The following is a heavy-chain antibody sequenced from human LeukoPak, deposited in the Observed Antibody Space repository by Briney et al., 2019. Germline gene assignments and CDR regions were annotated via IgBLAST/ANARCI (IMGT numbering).Heavy chain of an antibody. D-gene: IGHD1/OR15-1a*01. V-gene: IGHV4-39*01. CDR3: ARRLGTNYYYYMDV. J-gene: IGHJ6*03. CDR2: IYYSGST. Sequence: PSETLSLTCTVSGGPISSSSYYWGWIRQPPGKGLEWIGSIYYSGSTYYNPSLKSRVTISVDTSKNQFSLKLSSVTAADTAVYYCARRLGTNYYYYMDVWGKGTTVTVS. CDR1: GGPISSSSYY.